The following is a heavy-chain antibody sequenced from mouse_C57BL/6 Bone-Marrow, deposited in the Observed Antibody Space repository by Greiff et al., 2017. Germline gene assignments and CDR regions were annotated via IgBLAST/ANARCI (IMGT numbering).Heavy chain of an antibody. CDR2: IWWDDDK. CDR1: GFSLSAFGMG. J-gene: IGHJ4*01. CDR3: ARILDSSGDAMDD. Sequence: QVTLKESGPGILQPSQTLSLTCSFSGFSLSAFGMGVGWIRQASGKGLVWLAHIWWDDDKYSNPALERWLTFSKDTSNNQVFRKIANVDTAETSTYYGARILDSSGDAMDDWGQGTSVTVSA. D-gene: IGHD3-2*02. V-gene: IGHV8-8*01.